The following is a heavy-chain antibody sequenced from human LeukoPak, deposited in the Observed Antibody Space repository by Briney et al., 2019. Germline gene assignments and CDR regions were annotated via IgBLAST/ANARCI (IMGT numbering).Heavy chain of an antibody. D-gene: IGHD2-21*02. CDR3: AREGRHCGGDCYSFDS. CDR1: GYTFTSYG. J-gene: IGHJ4*02. Sequence: ASVKVSCKASGYTFTSYGISWVRQAPGQGLEWMGWISAYNGNTNYAQKLQGRVTMTTDTSTSTAYMELRSLRSDDTAVYYCAREGRHCGGDCYSFDSWGQGTLVTVSS. CDR2: ISAYNGNT. V-gene: IGHV1-18*01.